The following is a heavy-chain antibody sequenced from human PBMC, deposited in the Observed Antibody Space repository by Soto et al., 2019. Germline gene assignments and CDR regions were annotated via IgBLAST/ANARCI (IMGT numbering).Heavy chain of an antibody. V-gene: IGHV3-7*01. CDR2: IKQDGSEK. D-gene: IGHD6-13*01. CDR1: GFTFSSYW. CDR3: ARVPTDYSSSWYWFDP. J-gene: IGHJ5*02. Sequence: LRLSCAASGFTFSSYWMSWVRQAPGKGLEWVANIKQDGSEKYYVDSVKGRFTISRDNAKNSLYLQMNSLRAEDTAVYYCARVPTDYSSSWYWFDPWGQGTLVTVSS.